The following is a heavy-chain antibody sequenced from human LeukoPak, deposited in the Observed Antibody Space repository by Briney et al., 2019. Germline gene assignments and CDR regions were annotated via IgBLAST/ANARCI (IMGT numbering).Heavy chain of an antibody. CDR3: AKEWVVADSRRGINWFDP. CDR1: GFTFSSYA. D-gene: IGHD2-15*01. J-gene: IGHJ5*02. Sequence: GASLRLSCAASGFTFSSYAMSWVRQAPGKGLEWVSAISGSGGSTYYADSVKGRFTISRDNSKNTLYLQMNSLRAEDTAVYYCAKEWVVADSRRGINWFDPWGQGTLVTVSS. V-gene: IGHV3-23*01. CDR2: ISGSGGST.